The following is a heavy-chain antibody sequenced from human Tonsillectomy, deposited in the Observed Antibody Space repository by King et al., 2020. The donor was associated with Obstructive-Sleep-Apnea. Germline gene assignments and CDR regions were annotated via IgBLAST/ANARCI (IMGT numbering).Heavy chain of an antibody. J-gene: IGHJ4*02. V-gene: IGHV3-11*06. D-gene: IGHD1-26*01. Sequence: VQLVESGGGLVKPGGSLRLSCAASGFTFSDYYMSWIRQAPGKGLEWVSYISSSSSYTNYADSVKGRFTISRDNAKNSLYLQMNSLRAEDTAVYYCAWQVGATLFDYWGQGTLVTVSS. CDR1: GFTFSDYY. CDR3: AWQVGATLFDY. CDR2: ISSSSSYT.